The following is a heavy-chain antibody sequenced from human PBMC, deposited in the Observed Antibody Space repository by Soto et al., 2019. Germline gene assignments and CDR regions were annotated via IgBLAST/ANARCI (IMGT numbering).Heavy chain of an antibody. V-gene: IGHV4-59*01. Sequence: PSETLSLTCTVSGGSISSYYWSWIRQPPGKGLEWIGYIYYSGSTNYNPSLKSRVTISVDTSKNQFSLKLSSVTAADTAVYYCARGFRRIAAAGPYFDYWGQGTLVTVSS. CDR1: GGSISSYY. D-gene: IGHD6-13*01. CDR2: IYYSGST. J-gene: IGHJ4*02. CDR3: ARGFRRIAAAGPYFDY.